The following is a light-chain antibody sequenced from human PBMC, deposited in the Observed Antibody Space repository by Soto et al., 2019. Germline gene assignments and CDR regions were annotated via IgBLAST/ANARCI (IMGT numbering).Light chain of an antibody. Sequence: EIVLTQSPGTLSLSPGERATLSCRASQTISSSHLAWYQQKPGQAPRLLIYGASSRATDIPDRFSGRGSGAHFPLSLSRLKPEDFPVYCCQHYDSSLRTFGPGTKLETK. CDR3: QHYDSSLRT. V-gene: IGKV3-20*01. CDR2: GAS. J-gene: IGKJ1*01. CDR1: QTISSSH.